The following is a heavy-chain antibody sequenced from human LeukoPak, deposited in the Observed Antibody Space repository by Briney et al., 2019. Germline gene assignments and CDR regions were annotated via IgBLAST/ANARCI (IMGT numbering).Heavy chain of an antibody. CDR2: ISGSSGII. CDR1: GFTFNTYT. J-gene: IGHJ4*02. CDR3: ASSPRSNYYDSSDHY. V-gene: IGHV3-48*01. D-gene: IGHD3-22*01. Sequence: PGGSLRLSCAASGFTFNTYTMNWVRQAPGKGLEWVSYISGSSGIIDYADSVRGRFTISRDNAKNSLYLQMNSLRAEDTAVYYCASSPRSNYYDSSDHYWGQGTLVTVSS.